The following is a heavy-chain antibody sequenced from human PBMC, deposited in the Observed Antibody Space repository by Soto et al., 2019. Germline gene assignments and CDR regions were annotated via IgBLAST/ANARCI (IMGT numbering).Heavy chain of an antibody. CDR1: GYTFTFYP. V-gene: IGHV1-3*04. D-gene: IGHD3-22*01. Sequence: ASVKVSCKASGYTFTFYPLHWVRQAPGQRPEWMGWINIVNGNTKYSQKFQGRVTINRDTSANTAYMELSSLRAEDTAVYYCARDWADSSGYFPPDYWGQGTLVTVSS. CDR3: ARDWADSSGYFPPDY. CDR2: INIVNGNT. J-gene: IGHJ4*02.